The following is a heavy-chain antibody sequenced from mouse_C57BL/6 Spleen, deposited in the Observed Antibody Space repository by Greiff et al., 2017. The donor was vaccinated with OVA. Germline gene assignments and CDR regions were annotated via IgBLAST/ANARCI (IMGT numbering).Heavy chain of an antibody. V-gene: IGHV1-64*01. CDR2: IHPNSGST. Sequence: QVQLQQPGAELVKPGASVKLSCKASGYTFTSYWMHWVKQRPGQGLEWIGMIHPNSGSTNYNEKFKSKATLTVDKSSSTAYMQLSSLTSEDSAVYYCAKEGGGYGNYFFDYWGQGTTLTVSS. J-gene: IGHJ2*01. CDR3: AKEGGGYGNYFFDY. D-gene: IGHD2-1*01. CDR1: GYTFTSYW.